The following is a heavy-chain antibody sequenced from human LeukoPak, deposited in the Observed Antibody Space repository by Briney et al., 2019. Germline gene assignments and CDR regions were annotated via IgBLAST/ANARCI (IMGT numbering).Heavy chain of an antibody. Sequence: MTSETLSLTCAVSGGSISSGGYSWSWIRQPPGKGLEWIGYIYHSGSTYYNPSLKSRVTISVDRSKNQFSLKLSSVTAADTAVYYCARGSGSSSWYAGGWFDPWGQGTLVTVSS. CDR1: GGSISSGGYS. D-gene: IGHD6-13*01. CDR3: ARGSGSSSWYAGGWFDP. V-gene: IGHV4-30-2*01. J-gene: IGHJ5*02. CDR2: IYHSGST.